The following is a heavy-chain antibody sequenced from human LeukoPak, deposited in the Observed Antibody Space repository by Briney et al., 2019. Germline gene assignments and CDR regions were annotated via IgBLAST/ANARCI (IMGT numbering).Heavy chain of an antibody. V-gene: IGHV4-59*01. CDR3: GRCIAAAGTYYFDY. CDR2: IYYSGST. CDR1: GGSISSYY. J-gene: IGHJ4*02. Sequence: PSETLSLTCTVSGGSISSYYWSWIRQPPGKGLEWIGYIYYSGSTNYNPSLKSRVTISVDTSKNQFSLKLSSVTAADTAVYYCGRCIAAAGTYYFDYWGQETLVTVSS. D-gene: IGHD6-13*01.